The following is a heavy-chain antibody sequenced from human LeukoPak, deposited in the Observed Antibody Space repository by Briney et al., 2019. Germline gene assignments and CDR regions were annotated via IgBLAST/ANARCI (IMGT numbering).Heavy chain of an antibody. CDR1: GYTFTGDY. J-gene: IGHJ6*02. Sequence: ASVKVSCKASGYTFTGDYMHWVRQAPGQGLEWMGWINPNSGGTNYAQKFQGRVTMTRDTSISTAYMELSRLRSDDTAVYYCARGYYDFWSGYYYGYYGMDVWGQGTTVTVSS. D-gene: IGHD3-3*01. V-gene: IGHV1-2*02. CDR2: INPNSGGT. CDR3: ARGYYDFWSGYYYGYYGMDV.